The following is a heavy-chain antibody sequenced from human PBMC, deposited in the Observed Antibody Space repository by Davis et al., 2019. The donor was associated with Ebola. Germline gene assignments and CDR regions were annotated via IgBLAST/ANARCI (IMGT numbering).Heavy chain of an antibody. J-gene: IGHJ5*02. CDR3: ARDRKDYGGNRWFDP. D-gene: IGHD4-23*01. CDR1: GGTFSSYT. CDR2: INPNSGGT. V-gene: IGHV1-2*06. Sequence: AASVKVSCKASGGTFSSYTISWVRQAPGQGLEWMGRINPNSGGTNYAQKFQGRVTITRDTSASTAYMELSSLRSEDTAVYYCARDRKDYGGNRWFDPWGQGTLVTVSS.